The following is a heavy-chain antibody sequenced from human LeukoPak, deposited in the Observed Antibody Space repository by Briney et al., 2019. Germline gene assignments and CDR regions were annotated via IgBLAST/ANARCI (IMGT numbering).Heavy chain of an antibody. J-gene: IGHJ4*02. V-gene: IGHV3-21*01. CDR2: ISSTSTYI. CDR1: GFTLSRKT. CDR3: ARSTVTTPLDDY. Sequence: PGGSLRLSCVASGFTLSRKTVNWVRQAPGKGLEWVSSISSTSTYIYYAESVKGRFTISRDNAKKSVYLQMNSLRDEDTDVYYCARSTVTTPLDDYWGQGTLVTVSS. D-gene: IGHD4-17*01.